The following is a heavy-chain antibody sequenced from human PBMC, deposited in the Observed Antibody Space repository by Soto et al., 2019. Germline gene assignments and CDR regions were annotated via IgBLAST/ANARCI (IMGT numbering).Heavy chain of an antibody. V-gene: IGHV1-69*06. CDR2: IIPISGAA. Sequence: QVQLVQSGAEVKKPGSSVKVSCKASGGIFSNYVVNWVRQAPGQGLEWMGRIIPISGAANYAQKFQGRVTITADKSTSTSYMELSSLRSEDTAVYYCARDMTRTVVPYFDFWGQGTLVTVSS. J-gene: IGHJ4*02. D-gene: IGHD1-7*01. CDR3: ARDMTRTVVPYFDF. CDR1: GGIFSNYV.